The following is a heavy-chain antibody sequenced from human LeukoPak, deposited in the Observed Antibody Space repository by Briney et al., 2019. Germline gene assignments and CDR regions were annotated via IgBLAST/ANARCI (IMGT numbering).Heavy chain of an antibody. CDR2: IIPIFGTA. J-gene: IGHJ6*03. Sequence: ASVKVSCKASGGTFSSYAISWVRQAPGQGLEWMGGIIPIFGTANYAQKFQGRVTITADKSTSTAYMELSSVRSEDTAVYYCAREAYYYGSGSYYYYMDVWGKGTTVTISS. CDR1: GGTFSSYA. V-gene: IGHV1-69*06. D-gene: IGHD3-10*01. CDR3: AREAYYYGSGSYYYYMDV.